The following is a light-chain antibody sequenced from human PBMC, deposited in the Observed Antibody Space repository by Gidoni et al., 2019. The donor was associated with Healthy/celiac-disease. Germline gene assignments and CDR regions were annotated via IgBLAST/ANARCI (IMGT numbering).Light chain of an antibody. V-gene: IGKV1-39*01. J-gene: IGKJ2*04. CDR3: QQSYSTPCS. CDR1: QSISSY. Sequence: DLHMTQSPSSLSASVGDRVTITCRASQSISSYLNWYQQKPGKAPKLLIYAASSLQSGVPSRFSGSGSGTDFTLTISSLQPEDFATYYCQQSYSTPCSFGQGTKLEIK. CDR2: AAS.